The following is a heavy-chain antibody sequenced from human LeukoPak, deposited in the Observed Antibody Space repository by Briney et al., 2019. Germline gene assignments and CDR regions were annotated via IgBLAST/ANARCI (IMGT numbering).Heavy chain of an antibody. Sequence: GGSLRLSCAASGFTFSSYEMNWVRQAPGKGLEWVSSISRSATTIYYADSVKGRFTISRDNSKNTVYLQMNSLRADDTAVYYCAKAPGGIVGYWGQGTLVTASS. D-gene: IGHD3-16*01. CDR1: GFTFSSYE. CDR3: AKAPGGIVGY. V-gene: IGHV3-48*03. J-gene: IGHJ4*02. CDR2: ISRSATTI.